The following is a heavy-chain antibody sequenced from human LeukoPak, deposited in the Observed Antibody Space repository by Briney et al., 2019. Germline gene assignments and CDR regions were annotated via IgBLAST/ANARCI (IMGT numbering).Heavy chain of an antibody. CDR3: GKDAKDCSSTSCYLDY. V-gene: IGHV3-74*01. CDR2: INSDGSST. Sequence: TGGSLRLSCAASGFTFSSYWMHWVRQAPGKGLVWVSRINSDGSSTSYADSVKGRFTISRDNSKNTLYLQMNSLRAEDTAVYYCGKDAKDCSSTSCYLDYWGQGTLVTASS. CDR1: GFTFSSYW. D-gene: IGHD2-2*01. J-gene: IGHJ4*02.